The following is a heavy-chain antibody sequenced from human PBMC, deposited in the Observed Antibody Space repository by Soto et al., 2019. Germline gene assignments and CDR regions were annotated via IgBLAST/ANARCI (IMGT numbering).Heavy chain of an antibody. J-gene: IGHJ4*02. CDR2: IYYSGST. V-gene: IGHV4-39*01. CDR3: AGIAAAGISFDY. Sequence: TSETLSLTCTVSGGSISSSSYYWGWIRQPPGKGLEWIGSIYYSGSTYYNPSLKSRVTISVDTSKNQFSLKLSSVTAADPAGYYWAGIAAAGISFDYWGQGTLVPVSS. D-gene: IGHD6-13*01. CDR1: GGSISSSSYY.